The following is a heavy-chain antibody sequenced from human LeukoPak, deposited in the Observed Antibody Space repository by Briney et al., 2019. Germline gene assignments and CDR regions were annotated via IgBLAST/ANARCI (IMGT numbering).Heavy chain of an antibody. D-gene: IGHD1-26*01. CDR1: GGSISDNY. Sequence: SETLSLTCTVSGGSISDNYWSWIRQPAGKGLEWIGRIYTSGNTYYNPSLKSRVTISLDKSLIQFSLDLTSVTAAGTAVYYCARGGGGSYYGNGFDIWGQGTTVTVSS. CDR2: IYTSGNT. V-gene: IGHV4-4*07. J-gene: IGHJ3*02. CDR3: ARGGGGSYYGNGFDI.